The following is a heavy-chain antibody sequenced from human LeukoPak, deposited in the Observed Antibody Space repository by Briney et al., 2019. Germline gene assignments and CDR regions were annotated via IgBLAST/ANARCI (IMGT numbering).Heavy chain of an antibody. V-gene: IGHV6-1*01. CDR3: ARGYDSSGYYPHPFDY. Sequence: SPTLSLTCAISGDSVSSNSAAWNRIRQSPSRGLEWLGRTYYRSKWYNDYAVSVKSRITINPDTSKIQFSLQLNSVTPEDTAVYYCARGYDSSGYYPHPFDYWGQGTLVTVSP. J-gene: IGHJ4*02. CDR2: TYYRSKWYN. CDR1: GDSVSSNSAA. D-gene: IGHD3-22*01.